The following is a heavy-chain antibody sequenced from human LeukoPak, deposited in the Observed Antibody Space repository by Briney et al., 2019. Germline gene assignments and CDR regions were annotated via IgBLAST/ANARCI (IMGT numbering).Heavy chain of an antibody. CDR2: ISAYNGNT. D-gene: IGHD2-15*01. J-gene: IGHJ4*02. CDR1: GYTFTSYG. V-gene: IGHV1-18*01. Sequence: ASVKVSCKASGYTFTSYGISWVRQAPGHGLEWMGWISAYNGNTNYAQKLQGRVTMTTDTSTSTAYMELRSLRSDDTAVYYCARIIGYCSGGSCYWGDSDFDDWGQGTLVTVSS. CDR3: ARIIGYCSGGSCYWGDSDFDD.